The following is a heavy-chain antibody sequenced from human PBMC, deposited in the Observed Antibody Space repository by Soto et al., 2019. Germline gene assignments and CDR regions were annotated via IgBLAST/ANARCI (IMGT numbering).Heavy chain of an antibody. V-gene: IGHV6-1*01. CDR3: AGGWYYDFWSGRYWFDP. J-gene: IGHJ5*02. D-gene: IGHD3-3*01. Sequence: PSQTLSLTCAISGDSVSSNSAAWNWIRQSPSRGLEWLGRTYYRSKWYNDYAVSVKSRITINPDTSKNQFSLQLNSVTPEDTAVYYCAGGWYYDFWSGRYWFDPWGQGTLVTVSS. CDR1: GDSVSSNSAA. CDR2: TYYRSKWYN.